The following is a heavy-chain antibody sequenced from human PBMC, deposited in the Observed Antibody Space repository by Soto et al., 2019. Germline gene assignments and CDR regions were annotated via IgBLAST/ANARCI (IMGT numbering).Heavy chain of an antibody. D-gene: IGHD1-20*01. CDR1: GFTFSDYY. CDR2: ISSSGSTI. J-gene: IGHJ4*02. V-gene: IGHV3-11*01. CDR3: AGRSQGYTWNAGAY. Sequence: GGSLRLSCAASGFTFSDYYMSWIRQAPGKGLEWVSYISSSGSTIYYADSVKGRFTISRDNAKNSLYLQMNSLRAEDTAEEYCAGRSQGYTWNAGAYWGQGTLVTVSS.